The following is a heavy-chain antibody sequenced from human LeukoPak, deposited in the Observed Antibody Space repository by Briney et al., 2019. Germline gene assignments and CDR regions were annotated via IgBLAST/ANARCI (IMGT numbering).Heavy chain of an antibody. V-gene: IGHV3-23*01. J-gene: IGHJ4*02. D-gene: IGHD6-19*01. CDR2: ISGSGNSP. Sequence: GGSLRLSCAASGFTVSSNYMSWVRQAPGKGLEWVSAISGSGNSPYYADSVKGRFTISRDNSKNALYLQMNSLRAEDTAVYYCAKDVRNSGWYKDSWGQGTLVTVSS. CDR1: GFTVSSNY. CDR3: AKDVRNSGWYKDS.